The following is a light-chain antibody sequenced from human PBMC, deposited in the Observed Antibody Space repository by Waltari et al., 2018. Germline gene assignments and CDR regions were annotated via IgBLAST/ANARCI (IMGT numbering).Light chain of an antibody. CDR1: QSIISNY. Sequence: EIVLTPSPGTLSLSPGVRATLSCRSSQSIISNYLAWYQKKAGQPPRLLMYGASSRATGIPDRFSGSGSGTDFTLTINRLEPGDFAVYYSQQYGSTPQTFGQGTKVEIK. V-gene: IGKV3-20*01. CDR3: QQYGSTPQT. J-gene: IGKJ1*01. CDR2: GAS.